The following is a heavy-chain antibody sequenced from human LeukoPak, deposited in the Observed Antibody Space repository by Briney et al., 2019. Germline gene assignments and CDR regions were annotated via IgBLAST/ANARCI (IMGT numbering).Heavy chain of an antibody. CDR1: GFTFSRYN. D-gene: IGHD6-19*01. CDR2: LSYDGINE. CDR3: AREQISGWYDY. Sequence: PGGSLRLSFVASGFTFSRYNIHWVRQAPGKGLEWVAVLSYDGINEYYVDSVKGRFTISRDTSKSTLYLHMNSLRAEDTAVYYCAREQISGWYDYWGQGTLLTVSS. J-gene: IGHJ4*02. V-gene: IGHV3-30-3*01.